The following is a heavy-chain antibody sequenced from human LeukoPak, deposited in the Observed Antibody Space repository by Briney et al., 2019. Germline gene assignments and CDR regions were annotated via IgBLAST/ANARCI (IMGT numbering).Heavy chain of an antibody. Sequence: SETLSLTCTVSGGSISSYYWSWIRQPPGKGLEWIGYIYYSGSTNYNPSLKSRVTISVDTSKNQFSLKLSSVTAADTAVYYCARDTPYYDISTGYYREANYYYGMDVWGKGTTVTVSS. D-gene: IGHD3-9*01. CDR3: ARDTPYYDISTGYYREANYYYGMDV. CDR2: IYYSGST. CDR1: GGSISSYY. J-gene: IGHJ6*04. V-gene: IGHV4-59*01.